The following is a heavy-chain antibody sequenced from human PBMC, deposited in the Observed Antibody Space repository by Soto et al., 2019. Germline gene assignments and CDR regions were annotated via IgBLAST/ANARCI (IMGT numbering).Heavy chain of an antibody. J-gene: IGHJ6*02. D-gene: IGHD3-9*01. CDR3: AKSLRYFDWFTPDV. CDR2: ISGSGGST. Sequence: PGGSLRLSCAASGFTFSSYAMSWVRQAPGKGLEWVSAISGSGGSTYYADSVKGRFTISRDNSKNTLYLQMNSLRAEDTAVYYCAKSLRYFDWFTPDVWGQGTTVTVSS. V-gene: IGHV3-23*01. CDR1: GFTFSSYA.